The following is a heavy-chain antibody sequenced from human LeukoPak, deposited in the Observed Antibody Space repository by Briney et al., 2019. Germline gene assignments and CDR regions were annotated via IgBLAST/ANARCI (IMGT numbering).Heavy chain of an antibody. D-gene: IGHD1-26*01. J-gene: IGHJ4*02. CDR1: GGAITTTNY. V-gene: IGHV4-4*02. CDR3: SRESGPYSPFGQ. Sequence: PSGTLSLTCGVSGGAITTTNYWSWVRHSRGRGLEWIGEISLSGYTGFNPSLRGRVTMSLDESKNPLSLTLTSVTGADTAIYYCSRESGPYSPFGQWGQGILVTVTT. CDR2: ISLSGYT.